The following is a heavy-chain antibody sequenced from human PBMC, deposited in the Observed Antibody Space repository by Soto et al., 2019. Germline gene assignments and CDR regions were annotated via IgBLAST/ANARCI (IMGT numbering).Heavy chain of an antibody. D-gene: IGHD5-12*01. CDR1: GFTFSGFA. Sequence: EVQLLESGGGLVQPGGSLRLSCAASGFTFSGFAMNWVRQAPGKGLGWVSSVDYSGVYTFYAASVKGRFTISRDNSKNMVYLELNSLRAEDTAVYYCAKRSGGFSEFDFWGQGALVIVSS. V-gene: IGHV3-23*01. CDR3: AKRSGGFSEFDF. CDR2: VDYSGVYT. J-gene: IGHJ5*01.